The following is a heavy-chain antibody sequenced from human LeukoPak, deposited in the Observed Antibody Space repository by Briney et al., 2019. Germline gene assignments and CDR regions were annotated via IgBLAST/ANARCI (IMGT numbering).Heavy chain of an antibody. D-gene: IGHD4-17*01. CDR3: ARAGSFRLTTTL. V-gene: IGHV1-8*01. J-gene: IGHJ4*02. Sequence: ASVKVSCKASGYTFTSYDINWVRQATGQGLEWMGWMNPNSGNTGYAQKFQGRVTMTRNTSISTAYMELSSLRSEDTAVYYCARAGSFRLTTTLWGQGTLVTVSS. CDR1: GYTFTSYD. CDR2: MNPNSGNT.